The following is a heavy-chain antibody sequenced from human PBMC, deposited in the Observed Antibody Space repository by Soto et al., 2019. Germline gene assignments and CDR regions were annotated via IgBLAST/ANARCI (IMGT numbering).Heavy chain of an antibody. Sequence: PSETLSLTCTVSGGSISSSSYYWGWIRQPPGKGLEWIGSIYYSGSTYYNPSPKSRVTISVDTSKNQFSLKLSSVTAADTAVYYCARNATITLITIDPWGQGTLVTVS. D-gene: IGHD3-16*01. CDR1: GGSISSSSYY. CDR2: IYYSGST. CDR3: ARNATITLITIDP. V-gene: IGHV4-39*01. J-gene: IGHJ5*02.